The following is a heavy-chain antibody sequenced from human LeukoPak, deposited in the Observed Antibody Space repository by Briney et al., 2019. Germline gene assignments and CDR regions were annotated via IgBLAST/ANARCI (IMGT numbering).Heavy chain of an antibody. J-gene: IGHJ4*02. CDR2: IKQDGSEK. V-gene: IGHV3-7*04. Sequence: GGSLRLSCAASGFTFSSYYMSWVRQAPGKGLEWVANIKQDGSEKYYVDSVKGRFTISRDNAKSSLYLQMNSLRAEDTAVYYCARVHILWFGELERYFDYWGQGTLVTVSS. CDR3: ARVHILWFGELERYFDY. CDR1: GFTFSSYY. D-gene: IGHD3-10*01.